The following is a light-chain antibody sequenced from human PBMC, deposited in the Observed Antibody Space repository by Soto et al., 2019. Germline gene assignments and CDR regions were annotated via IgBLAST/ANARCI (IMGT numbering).Light chain of an antibody. V-gene: IGKV3-20*01. Sequence: EIVLTQSPGTLSLSPANRATLSCRASHSISRTYLAWYQQKPGQAPRLLIYASSDRAPGIPERFRGSGSGTDFPLTISRLEPEDFAVYYCQGYGRSPLYTFGQGTKLEIK. CDR2: ASS. J-gene: IGKJ2*01. CDR3: QGYGRSPLYT. CDR1: HSISRTY.